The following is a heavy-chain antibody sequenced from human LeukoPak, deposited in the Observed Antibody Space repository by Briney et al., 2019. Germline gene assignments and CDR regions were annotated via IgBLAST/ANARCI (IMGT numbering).Heavy chain of an antibody. J-gene: IGHJ4*02. Sequence: PSETLSLTCAVSGSSISSGYYWGWIRPPPGKGLEWIGMIYHTGSTSYNPSLNSRVTISEDTSKNQVSLRLNSVTAADTAVYYCVRELPFDSCGQGTLVTVSS. CDR1: GSSISSGYY. CDR2: IYHTGST. D-gene: IGHD3-10*01. CDR3: VRELPFDS. V-gene: IGHV4-38-2*02.